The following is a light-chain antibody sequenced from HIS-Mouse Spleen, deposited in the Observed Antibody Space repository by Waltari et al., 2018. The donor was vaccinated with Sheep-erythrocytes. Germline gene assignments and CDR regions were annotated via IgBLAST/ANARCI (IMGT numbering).Light chain of an antibody. J-gene: IGLJ3*02. V-gene: IGLV3-27*01. CDR1: VLAKKY. Sequence: SYELTQPSSVSVSPGQTARITCSGDVLAKKYPRWFQQKPGQAPVLVIYKESERPSGVPERFTGSSSGTKVTLTISGAQVEDEADYYCYSAADTNLVFGGGTKLTVL. CDR2: KES. CDR3: YSAADTNLV.